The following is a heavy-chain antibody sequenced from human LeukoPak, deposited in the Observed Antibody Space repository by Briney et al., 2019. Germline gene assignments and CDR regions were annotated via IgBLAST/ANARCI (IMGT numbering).Heavy chain of an antibody. CDR3: ARDSGYDFWSGYYTLLGY. Sequence: ASVKVSCKASGGTFSSYAIIWVRQAPGQGLEWMGRIIPIFGTANYAQKFQGRVTITADKSTSTAYMELSSLRSEDTAVYYCARDSGYDFWSGYYTLLGYWGQGTLVTVSS. CDR2: IIPIFGTA. CDR1: GGTFSSYA. V-gene: IGHV1-69*06. J-gene: IGHJ4*02. D-gene: IGHD3-3*01.